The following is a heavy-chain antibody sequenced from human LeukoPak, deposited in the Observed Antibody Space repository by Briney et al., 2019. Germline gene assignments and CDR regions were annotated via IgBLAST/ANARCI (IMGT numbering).Heavy chain of an antibody. D-gene: IGHD5-24*01. CDR1: GFTFSSYE. J-gene: IGHJ4*02. Sequence: GGSLRLSCVASGFTFSSYEMNWVRQAPGKGLEWVSYISTGGRTIYYADSVKGRFTISRDNAKNSLYLQMNSLRAEDTGVYYWPRAAYEMPDYWGQGTLVTVSS. V-gene: IGHV3-48*03. CDR3: PRAAYEMPDY. CDR2: ISTGGRTI.